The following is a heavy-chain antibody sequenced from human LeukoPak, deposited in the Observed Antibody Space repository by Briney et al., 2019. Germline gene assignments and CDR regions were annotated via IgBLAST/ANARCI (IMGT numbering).Heavy chain of an antibody. CDR1: GFTFSSYG. J-gene: IGHJ4*02. CDR3: ARSLYYYDSSGYYPLDY. V-gene: IGHV3-33*01. D-gene: IGHD3-22*01. CDR2: IWYDGSNK. Sequence: GGSLRLSCAASGFTFSSYGMHWVRQAPGKGLEWVAVIWYDGSNKYYADPVKGRFTISRDNSKNTLYLQMNSLRAEDTAVYYCARSLYYYDSSGYYPLDYWGQGTLVTVSS.